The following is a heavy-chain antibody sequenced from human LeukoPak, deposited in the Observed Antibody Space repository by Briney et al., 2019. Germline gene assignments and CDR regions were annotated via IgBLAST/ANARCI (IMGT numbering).Heavy chain of an antibody. CDR2: INHSGST. D-gene: IGHD3-3*01. J-gene: IGHJ6*02. V-gene: IGHV4-34*01. Sequence: PSETLSLTCAVYGGSFSGYYWSWIRQPPGKGLEWIGEINHSGSTNYNPSLKSRVTISVDTFKNQFSLKLSSVTAADTAVYYCARDGALRFLEWLSSYYYYGMDVWGQGTTVTVSS. CDR3: ARDGALRFLEWLSSYYYYGMDV. CDR1: GGSFSGYY.